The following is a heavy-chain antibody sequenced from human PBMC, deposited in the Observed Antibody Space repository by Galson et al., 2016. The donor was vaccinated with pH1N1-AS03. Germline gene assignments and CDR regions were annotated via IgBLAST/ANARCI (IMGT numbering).Heavy chain of an antibody. D-gene: IGHD6-6*01. CDR2: ISGSGGIA. V-gene: IGHV3-23*01. Sequence: SLRLSYAASGFTFSNYVMSWVRQAPGKGLEWVSRISGSGGIANHADSVKGRLTTSRDNSKNTLYLQMNNLRAEDTAVYYCGKGGYSTSPPAVDSWGHGALVTVSS. J-gene: IGHJ5*01. CDR3: GKGGYSTSPPAVDS. CDR1: GFTFSNYV.